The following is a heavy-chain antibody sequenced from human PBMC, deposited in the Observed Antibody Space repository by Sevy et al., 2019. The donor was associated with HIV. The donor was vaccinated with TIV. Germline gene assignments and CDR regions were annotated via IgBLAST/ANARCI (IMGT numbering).Heavy chain of an antibody. CDR2: ISGGADT. CDR1: GFTFSDFR. Sequence: GGSLRLSCAASGFTFSDFRMHWVRQAPGKGLEWISYISGGADTDYADSVKGRFTISRDDAKNSVYLQMNSLRAEDTAVYYCARDHVKDGDLGDYYYYAMDVWGQRTTVTVSS. V-gene: IGHV3-11*01. J-gene: IGHJ6*02. D-gene: IGHD4-17*01. CDR3: ARDHVKDGDLGDYYYYAMDV.